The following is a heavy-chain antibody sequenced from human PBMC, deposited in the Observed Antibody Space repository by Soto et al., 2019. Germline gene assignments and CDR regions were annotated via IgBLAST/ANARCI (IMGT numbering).Heavy chain of an antibody. Sequence: QVQLVESGGGVVQPGRSLRLSCAASGFTFSSYAMHWVRQAPGKGLEWVAVISYDGSNKYYADSVKGRFTIARDNSKNTLYLQMNSLSAEDLAVCYCAREGDDSSVSLSTVFDYWGQGTLVTVSS. CDR3: AREGDDSSVSLSTVFDY. D-gene: IGHD3-22*01. CDR2: ISYDGSNK. J-gene: IGHJ4*02. CDR1: GFTFSSYA. V-gene: IGHV3-30-3*01.